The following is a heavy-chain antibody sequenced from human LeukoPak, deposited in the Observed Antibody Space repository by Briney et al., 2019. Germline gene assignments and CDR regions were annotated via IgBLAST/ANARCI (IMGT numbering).Heavy chain of an antibody. Sequence: PSEALSLTCTVSGDSISSGSYYWSWIRQPPGKGLEWIGEINHSGSTNYNPSLKSRVTISVDTSKNQFSLKLSSVTAADTAVYYCARFYGSYSAFDYWGQGTLVTVSS. D-gene: IGHD1-26*01. CDR3: ARFYGSYSAFDY. CDR1: GDSISSGSYY. J-gene: IGHJ4*02. CDR2: INHSGST. V-gene: IGHV4-39*07.